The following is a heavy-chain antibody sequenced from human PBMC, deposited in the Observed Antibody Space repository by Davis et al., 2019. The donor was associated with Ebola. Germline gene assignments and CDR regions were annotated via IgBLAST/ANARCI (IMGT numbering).Heavy chain of an antibody. Sequence: MPSETLSLTCAVYGGSFSGYYWSWIRQPPGKGLEWIGEINHSGSTNYNPSLKSRVTISLDTSKNQFSLKLSSVTAADTAVYYCASLLEVVDYWGQGTLVTVSS. CDR2: INHSGST. J-gene: IGHJ4*02. D-gene: IGHD3-3*01. CDR1: GGSFSGYY. V-gene: IGHV4-34*01. CDR3: ASLLEVVDY.